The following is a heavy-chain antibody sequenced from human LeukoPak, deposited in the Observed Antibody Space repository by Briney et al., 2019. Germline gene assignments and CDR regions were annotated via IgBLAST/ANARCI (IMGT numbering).Heavy chain of an antibody. CDR2: IIPIFGTA. J-gene: IGHJ4*02. Sequence: ASVKVSCKASGGTFSSYAISWVRQAPGQGLEWMGGIIPIFGTANYAQKFQGRVTITTDESTSTAYMELSSLRSEDTAVYYCARTYYYDSSGYYYGVYWGQGTLVTVSS. CDR1: GGTFSSYA. CDR3: ARTYYYDSSGYYYGVY. V-gene: IGHV1-69*05. D-gene: IGHD3-22*01.